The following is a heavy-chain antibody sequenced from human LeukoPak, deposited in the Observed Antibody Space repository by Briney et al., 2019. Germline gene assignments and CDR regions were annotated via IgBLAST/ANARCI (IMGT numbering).Heavy chain of an antibody. J-gene: IGHJ5*02. V-gene: IGHV1-2*06. D-gene: IGHD6-13*01. CDR3: ARDSDSSSWYNWFDP. CDR2: INPNNGGT. Sequence: GASVKVSCKASGYTFTGYYRHWVRQAPGQGLEWMGRINPNNGGTNYAQKFQGRVTITRDTSISTAYMELSRLRSDDTAVYYCARDSDSSSWYNWFDPWGQGTLVTVSS. CDR1: GYTFTGYY.